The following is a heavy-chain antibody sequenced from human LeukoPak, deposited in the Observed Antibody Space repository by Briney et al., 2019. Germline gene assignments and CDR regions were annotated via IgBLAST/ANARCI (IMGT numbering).Heavy chain of an antibody. D-gene: IGHD3-10*01. J-gene: IGHJ4*02. CDR3: AREGSGSLPHLDH. CDR1: GYTFTRHY. CDR2: INPSGGGT. V-gene: IGHV1-46*01. Sequence: ASVKVSCQASGYTFTRHYMQWLGLPPGQGLEGMGMINPSGGGTRYAQKFQGRVTMTRDTSTSTVYMELSSLRSEDTAVYYCAREGSGSLPHLDHWGQGTLVTVSS.